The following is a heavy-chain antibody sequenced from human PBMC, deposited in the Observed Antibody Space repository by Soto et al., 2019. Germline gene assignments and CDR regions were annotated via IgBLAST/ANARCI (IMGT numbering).Heavy chain of an antibody. V-gene: IGHV1-8*01. CDR1: GYTFTSYD. Sequence: APVKRSCKASGYTFTSYDINWVRQATGQGLEWMGWMNPNSGNTGYAQKFQDRVTMTRNTSISTAYMELSSLRSEDTAVYYCARLYYDCWSGSYGMDVWGQGTRVTVSS. CDR2: MNPNSGNT. D-gene: IGHD3-3*01. J-gene: IGHJ6*02. CDR3: ARLYYDCWSGSYGMDV.